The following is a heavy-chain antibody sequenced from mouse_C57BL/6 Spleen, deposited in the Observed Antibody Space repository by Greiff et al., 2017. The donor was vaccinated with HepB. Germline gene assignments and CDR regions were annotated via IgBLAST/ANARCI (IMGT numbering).Heavy chain of an antibody. J-gene: IGHJ1*03. D-gene: IGHD3-1*01. CDR1: GYTFTSYW. CDR2: IDPSDSYT. V-gene: IGHV1-50*01. Sequence: QVQLQQPGAELVKPGASVKLSCKASGYTFTSYWMQWVKQRPGQGLEWIGEIDPSDSYTNFTQKFKGKSTLTVDTSSSTAYMQLSSLTSEDSAVYYCARWGLIDRGYFDVWGTGTTVTVSS. CDR3: ARWGLIDRGYFDV.